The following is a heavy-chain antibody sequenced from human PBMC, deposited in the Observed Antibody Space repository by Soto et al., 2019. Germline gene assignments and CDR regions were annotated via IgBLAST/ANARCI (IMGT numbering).Heavy chain of an antibody. CDR1: GYTFTSYG. J-gene: IGHJ4*02. V-gene: IGHV1-18*01. CDR3: ARTETYSYAEYYFDY. D-gene: IGHD5-18*01. Sequence: ASVKVSCKASGYTFTSYGISWVRQAPGQGLEWMGWISAYNGNTNYAQKFQGRVTMTTDTSTSTAYMELRSLRSDDTAVYYCARTETYSYAEYYFDYWGQGTLVTVSS. CDR2: ISAYNGNT.